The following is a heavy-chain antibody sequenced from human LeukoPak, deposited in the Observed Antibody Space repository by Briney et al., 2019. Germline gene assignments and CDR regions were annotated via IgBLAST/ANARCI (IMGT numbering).Heavy chain of an antibody. CDR1: GYSISSGYY. D-gene: IGHD4-17*01. CDR3: ARAPSTVTTRYYYYYMDV. V-gene: IGHV4-38-2*02. Sequence: SETLSLTCTVSGYSISSGYYWGWIRQPPGKGLEWIGSIYYSGSTYYNPSLKSRVTISVDTSKNQFSLKLSSVTAADTAVYYCARAPSTVTTRYYYYYMDVWGKGTTVTVSS. J-gene: IGHJ6*03. CDR2: IYYSGST.